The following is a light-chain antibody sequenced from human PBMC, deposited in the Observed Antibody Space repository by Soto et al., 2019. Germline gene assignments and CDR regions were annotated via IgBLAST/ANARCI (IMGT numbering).Light chain of an antibody. CDR1: QSVRSN. V-gene: IGKV3-15*01. CDR2: GAS. CDR3: QQYNNWPLT. Sequence: EVVMTQSPATLSVSPGERATLSCRASQSVRSNLAWYQQKLGQAPRLLIYGASTRATGIPARFSGSGSGTEFTLTISSLQSEDFAVYHCQQYNNWPLTFGGGTEVEIK. J-gene: IGKJ4*01.